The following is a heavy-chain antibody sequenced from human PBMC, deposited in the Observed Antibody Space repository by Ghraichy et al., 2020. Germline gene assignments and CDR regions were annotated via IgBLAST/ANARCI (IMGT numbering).Heavy chain of an antibody. CDR1: GFTFSSFT. V-gene: IGHV3-30*04. D-gene: IGHD3-10*01. CDR3: ARQRELLWFGESRGFDM. CDR2: ISYNGGNK. J-gene: IGHJ3*02. Sequence: GGSLRLSCAASGFTFSSFTMHWVRQAPAKGLEWVAIISYNGGNKDYADSVKGRFTISRDNSQNTLSLQMDSLRAEDTAVYYCARQRELLWFGESRGFDMWGQGTMVTVSS.